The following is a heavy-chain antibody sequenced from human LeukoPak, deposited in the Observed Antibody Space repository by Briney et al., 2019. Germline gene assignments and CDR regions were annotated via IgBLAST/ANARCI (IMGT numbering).Heavy chain of an antibody. CDR3: ARLPNPSSDIVVVPAAILDYYYSMDV. CDR2: MNPNSGGT. CDR1: GYTFTGYY. D-gene: IGHD2-2*01. Sequence: ASVKVSCKASGYTFTGYYMHWVRQAPGQGLEWMGWMNPNSGGTNYAQKFQGRVTMTRDTSISTAYMELSRLRSDDTAVYYCARLPNPSSDIVVVPAAILDYYYSMDVWVQGTTVKVYS. J-gene: IGHJ6*02. V-gene: IGHV1-2*02.